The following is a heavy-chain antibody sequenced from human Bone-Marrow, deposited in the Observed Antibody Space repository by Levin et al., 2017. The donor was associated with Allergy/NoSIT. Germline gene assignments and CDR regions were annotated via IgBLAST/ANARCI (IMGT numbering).Heavy chain of an antibody. CDR3: AKSRRQYSTSWYILDY. CDR1: GFIFNSYA. CDR2: ISGSGDTT. J-gene: IGHJ4*01. D-gene: IGHD2-2*01. Sequence: PGGSLRLSCAASGFIFNSYAISWLRQAPGKGLEWVSAISGSGDTTYYGDSVKGRFTISRDHSKSMLYLQMNSLRAEDTAVYFCAKSRRQYSTSWYILDYWGHGTLVTVSS. V-gene: IGHV3-23*01.